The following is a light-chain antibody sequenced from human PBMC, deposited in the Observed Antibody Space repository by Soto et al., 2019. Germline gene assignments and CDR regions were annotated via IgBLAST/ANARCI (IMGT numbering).Light chain of an antibody. J-gene: IGKJ1*01. CDR3: QQYNTWPRT. V-gene: IGKV3-15*01. CDR2: GAS. Sequence: EIVMTQSPASLSVSPLEVATPAVMASQGIKDYLAWFQQKPGQAPRLLIYGASTRATAIPARFSGSGSGTEFTLSISSLQSEDFAVYYCQQYNTWPRTFGQGTKVDIK. CDR1: QGIKDY.